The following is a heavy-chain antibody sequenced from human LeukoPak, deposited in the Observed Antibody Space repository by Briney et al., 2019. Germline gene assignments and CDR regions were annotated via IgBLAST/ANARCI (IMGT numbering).Heavy chain of an antibody. D-gene: IGHD3-10*01. Sequence: ASVTVSFMSSGYTFIGTGWYLFWLRQAPGQGLECLGWIHANNGDTAYAQKFEGRVAMTRETSISTACMELRRLRPDDTAVYFFARDGPAQMVDLDYWGQGTLVTVSS. CDR1: GYTFIGTGWY. J-gene: IGHJ4*02. CDR2: IHANNGDT. CDR3: ARDGPAQMVDLDY. V-gene: IGHV1-2*02.